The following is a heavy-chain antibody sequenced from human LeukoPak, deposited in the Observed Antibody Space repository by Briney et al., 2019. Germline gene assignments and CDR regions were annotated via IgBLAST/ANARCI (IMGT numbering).Heavy chain of an antibody. V-gene: IGHV3-30*04. Sequence: GRSLRLSCAASGFTFSNYAMHWVRQAPGKGLEWVAVISYDGSNKYYADSVKGRFTISRDNSKNTLYLQMNSLRAEDTAVYYCARGVRGSYWVYWGQGTLVTVSS. D-gene: IGHD1-26*01. CDR3: ARGVRGSYWVY. J-gene: IGHJ4*02. CDR1: GFTFSNYA. CDR2: ISYDGSNK.